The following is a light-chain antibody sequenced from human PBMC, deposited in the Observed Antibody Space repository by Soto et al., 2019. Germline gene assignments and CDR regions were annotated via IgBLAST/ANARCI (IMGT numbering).Light chain of an antibody. CDR2: GAS. Sequence: EIVLTQSPCTLSLSPEERSTLSCMASQTFSNSFLSWFQQIPGQAPRLLIYGASMRATGIPDRFSGSGSGTDFTLTISRLEPEDFAVYYCQQCGSSSTFGQGTRLEI. J-gene: IGKJ5*01. CDR1: QTFSNSF. CDR3: QQCGSSST. V-gene: IGKV3-20*01.